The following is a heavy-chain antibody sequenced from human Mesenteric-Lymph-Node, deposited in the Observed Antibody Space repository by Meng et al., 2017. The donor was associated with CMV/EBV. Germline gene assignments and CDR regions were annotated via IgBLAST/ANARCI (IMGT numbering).Heavy chain of an antibody. Sequence: SVKVSCKASGGTFSSYAISWVRQAPGQGLEWMGGIIPILGIANYAQKFQGRVTITADKSTSTAYMELSSLRSEDTAVYYCARGRYCSSTSCYTGGEVDYWGQGTLVTISS. V-gene: IGHV1-69*10. CDR2: IIPILGIA. J-gene: IGHJ4*02. CDR1: GGTFSSYA. CDR3: ARGRYCSSTSCYTGGEVDY. D-gene: IGHD2-2*02.